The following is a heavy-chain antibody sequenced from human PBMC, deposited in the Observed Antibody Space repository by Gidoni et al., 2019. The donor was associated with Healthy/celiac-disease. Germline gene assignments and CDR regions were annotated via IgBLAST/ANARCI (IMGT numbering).Heavy chain of an antibody. CDR2: ITAETDGGTT. J-gene: IGHJ4*02. V-gene: IGHV3-15*01. CDR3: STDTHYYDSSGSRFDY. CDR1: GFTFSIAW. Sequence: EVQLVESGGGLVKPGGSLRLSCAASGFTFSIAWMSSVRQAPGKGLEWVGRITAETDGGTTDYAAPVKGRFTISRADSITTLYLQMNTLKTEDTAVYYCSTDTHYYDSSGSRFDYWGQGTLVTVSS. D-gene: IGHD3-22*01.